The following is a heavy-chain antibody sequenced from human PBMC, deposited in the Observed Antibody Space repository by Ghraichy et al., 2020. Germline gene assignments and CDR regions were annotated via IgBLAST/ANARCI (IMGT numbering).Heavy chain of an antibody. Sequence: SETLSLTCTVSSGSISSYYWSWIRQPAGKGLEWIGRIYSSGNTNYNPSLKSRVTMSVDTSKSQFSLKLSSVTAADTAMYYCATLIVGDVGGWFDPWGQGILVTVSS. CDR2: IYSSGNT. CDR1: SGSISSYY. V-gene: IGHV4-4*07. CDR3: ATLIVGDVGGWFDP. D-gene: IGHD2-21*01. J-gene: IGHJ5*02.